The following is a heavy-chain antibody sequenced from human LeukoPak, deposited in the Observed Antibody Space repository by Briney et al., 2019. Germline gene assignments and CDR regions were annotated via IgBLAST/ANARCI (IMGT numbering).Heavy chain of an antibody. D-gene: IGHD2-15*01. Sequence: ASVKVSCKTSGYTFTSFYMHWVRQAPGQGLEWMGIINPNSGGTNYAQKFQGRVTITRDTSISTAYMELSRLRSDDTAVYYCASSTGRLAAQTYWGQGTLVTVSS. CDR2: INPNSGGT. CDR1: GYTFTSFY. CDR3: ASSTGRLAAQTY. J-gene: IGHJ4*02. V-gene: IGHV1-2*02.